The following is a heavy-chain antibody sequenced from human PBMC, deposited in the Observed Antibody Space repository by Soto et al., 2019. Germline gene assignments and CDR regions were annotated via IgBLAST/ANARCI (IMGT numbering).Heavy chain of an antibody. D-gene: IGHD4-17*01. CDR3: ARPLSASVTTGVFDY. CDR1: GGSISSSSYY. V-gene: IGHV4-39*01. CDR2: IYYSGST. J-gene: IGHJ4*02. Sequence: SETLSLTCTVSGGSISSSSYYWGWIRQPPGKGLEWIGSIYYSGSTYYNPSLKSRVTISVDTSKNQFSLKLSSVTAADTAVYYFARPLSASVTTGVFDYWGQGTLVTVSS.